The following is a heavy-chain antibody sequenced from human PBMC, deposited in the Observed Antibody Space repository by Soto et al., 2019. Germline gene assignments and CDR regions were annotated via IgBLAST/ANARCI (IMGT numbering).Heavy chain of an antibody. D-gene: IGHD5-18*01. CDR3: ARDGHNYGYDY. CDR2: IYSGGTT. V-gene: IGHV3-53*01. J-gene: IGHJ4*02. Sequence: EVQLVESGGGLIQPGGSLRLSCAVSGFTVTSNSMSWVRQAAGKGLEWVSIIYSGGTTYYADSVMGRFTISRDNSKNTLYLQMNRLRAEDTAVYYCARDGHNYGYDYWGQGTLVTVSS. CDR1: GFTVTSNS.